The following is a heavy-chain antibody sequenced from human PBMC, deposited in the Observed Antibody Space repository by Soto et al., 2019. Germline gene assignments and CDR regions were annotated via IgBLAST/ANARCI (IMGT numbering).Heavy chain of an antibody. D-gene: IGHD6-6*01. Sequence: GGSLRLSCAASGFTFDDYAMHWVRQAPGKGLEWVSGISWNSGSIGYADSVKGRFTISRDNAKNSLYLQMNSLRAEDTALYYCAKDIIRYSSSSNAFDIWGQGTMVTVSS. CDR2: ISWNSGSI. V-gene: IGHV3-9*01. CDR1: GFTFDDYA. CDR3: AKDIIRYSSSSNAFDI. J-gene: IGHJ3*02.